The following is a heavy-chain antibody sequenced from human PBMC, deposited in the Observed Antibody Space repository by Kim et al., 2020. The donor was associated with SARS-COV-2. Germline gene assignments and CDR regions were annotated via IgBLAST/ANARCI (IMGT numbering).Heavy chain of an antibody. Sequence: KFQGRVTMTRDTSISTAYMELSRLRSDDTAVYYCARVGGDYYGSGSYFDYWGQGTLVTVSS. D-gene: IGHD3-10*01. V-gene: IGHV1-2*02. J-gene: IGHJ4*02. CDR3: ARVGGDYYGSGSYFDY.